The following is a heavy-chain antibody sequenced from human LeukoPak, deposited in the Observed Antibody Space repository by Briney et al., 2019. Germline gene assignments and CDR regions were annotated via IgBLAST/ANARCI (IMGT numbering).Heavy chain of an antibody. CDR1: GGSISSSSYY. D-gene: IGHD3-22*01. V-gene: IGHV4-39*07. CDR2: IYYSGST. J-gene: IGHJ4*02. CDR3: AREWNQYYYDSSGYYFDY. Sequence: SGTLSLTCTVSGGSISSSSYYWGWIRQPPGKGLEWIGSIYYSGSTYYNPSLKSRVTISVDTSKNQFSLKLSSVTAADTAVYYCAREWNQYYYDSSGYYFDYWGQGTLVTVSS.